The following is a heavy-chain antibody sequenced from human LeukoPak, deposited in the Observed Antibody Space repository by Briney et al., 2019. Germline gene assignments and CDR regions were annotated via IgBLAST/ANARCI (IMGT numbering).Heavy chain of an antibody. Sequence: GGSLRLSYPASGFAFSSYAMRCVRQAPGKELKWVSAISGSGGSTYYADSVKGRFTISRDNSKNTLYLQMNSLRAEDTAVYYCAKAAVAGNLDYWGQGTLVTVSS. V-gene: IGHV3-23*01. CDR1: GFAFSSYA. D-gene: IGHD6-19*01. J-gene: IGHJ4*02. CDR2: ISGSGGST. CDR3: AKAAVAGNLDY.